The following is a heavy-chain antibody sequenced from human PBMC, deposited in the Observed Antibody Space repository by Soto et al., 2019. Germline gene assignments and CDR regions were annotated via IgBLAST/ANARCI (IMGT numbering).Heavy chain of an antibody. Sequence: SETLSLTCTVSGGSISSGGYSWSWIRQTPGKGLEWIGYIYPTGTTYYNPSLKNRATLSIDTSQNQFSLQLTSVTAEDTAVYYCAMGIIDSSSYPPGWFDPWGQGTQVTVSS. V-gene: IGHV4-30-2*01. CDR3: AMGIIDSSSYPPGWFDP. CDR1: GGSISSGGYS. CDR2: IYPTGTT. D-gene: IGHD6-13*01. J-gene: IGHJ5*02.